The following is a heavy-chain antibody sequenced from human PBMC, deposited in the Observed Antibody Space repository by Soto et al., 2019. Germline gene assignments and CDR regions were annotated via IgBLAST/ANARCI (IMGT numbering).Heavy chain of an antibody. J-gene: IGHJ6*02. Sequence: GGSLRLSCAASGFTFSSYGIHWVRQAPGKGLEWVAVISYDGSNKYYADSVKGRFTISRDNSKNTLYLQMNSLRAEDTAVYYCAKDRGVGATSYYYYGMDVWGQGTTVTVSS. CDR1: GFTFSSYG. CDR2: ISYDGSNK. V-gene: IGHV3-30*18. D-gene: IGHD1-26*01. CDR3: AKDRGVGATSYYYYGMDV.